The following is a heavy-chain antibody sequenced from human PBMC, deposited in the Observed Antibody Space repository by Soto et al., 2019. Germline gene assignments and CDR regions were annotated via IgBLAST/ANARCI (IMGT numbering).Heavy chain of an antibody. CDR1: GGSISSSSSY. CDR2: IYYSGST. V-gene: IGHV4-39*01. D-gene: IGHD2-21*02. CDR3: ATLTAPTDY. Sequence: SETLSLTCTVSGGSISSSSSYWGWIRQPPGKGLEWIGSIYYSGSTYYNPSLKSRVTISVDTSKNQFSLKLSSVTAEDTAVYYCATLTAPTDYWGQGSLVTVSS. J-gene: IGHJ4*02.